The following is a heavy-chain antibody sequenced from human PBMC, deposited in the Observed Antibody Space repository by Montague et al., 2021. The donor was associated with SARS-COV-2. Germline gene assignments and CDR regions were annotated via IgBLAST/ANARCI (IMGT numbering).Heavy chain of an antibody. V-gene: IGHV4-39*01. D-gene: IGHD4-17*01. Sequence: SETLSLTGTVSGDSTSCPNCYWGWIRQAPGKGLDWIGTIYNSGTTYYNPSLKSRLTISIDTSKNQFSLKLTSVTAADTAVYYCARHRNYGDHSLDNWFHPWGQGTLVTVSS. CDR3: ARHRNYGDHSLDNWFHP. CDR2: IYNSGTT. J-gene: IGHJ5*02. CDR1: GDSTSCPNCY.